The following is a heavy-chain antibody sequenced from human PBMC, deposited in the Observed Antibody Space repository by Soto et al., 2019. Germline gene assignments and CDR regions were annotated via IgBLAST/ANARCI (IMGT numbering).Heavy chain of an antibody. Sequence: QVQLVQSGAEVKKPGSSVKVSCKASGGTFSSYATSWVRQAPGQGLEWMGGIIPIFGTANYAQKFQGRVTITADESTSTAYMELSSLSSEDTAVYYCASIVRSGFLELPYWGQGTLVTVSS. J-gene: IGHJ4*02. CDR2: IIPIFGTA. D-gene: IGHD3-3*01. V-gene: IGHV1-69*01. CDR3: ASIVRSGFLELPY. CDR1: GGTFSSYA.